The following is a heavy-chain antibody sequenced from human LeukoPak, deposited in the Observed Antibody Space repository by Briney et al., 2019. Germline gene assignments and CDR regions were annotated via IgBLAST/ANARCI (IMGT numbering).Heavy chain of an antibody. CDR2: ISWNSGSI. D-gene: IGHD4-17*01. CDR1: GFTFDDYA. V-gene: IGHV3-9*03. J-gene: IGHJ3*02. Sequence: TGGSLRLSXAASGFTFDDYAMHWVRQAPGKGVEWVSGISWNSGSIGYADSVKGRFTISRDNAKNSLYLQMNGLRAEDMALYYCAKVKGEEVTSGDAFDIWGQGTMVTVSS. CDR3: AKVKGEEVTSGDAFDI.